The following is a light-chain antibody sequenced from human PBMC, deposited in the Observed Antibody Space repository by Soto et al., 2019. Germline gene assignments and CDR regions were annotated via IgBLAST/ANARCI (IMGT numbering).Light chain of an antibody. Sequence: DIQMTHSPSSLSASVGDRVTITCRASQSISSYLNWYQQKPGKAPKLLIYAASSLQSGVPSRFSGSGSGTDFTLTISRLEPEDFAVYYCQQYGGSPWTFGQGTKVDI. J-gene: IGKJ1*01. CDR3: QQYGGSPWT. CDR2: AAS. V-gene: IGKV1-39*01. CDR1: QSISSY.